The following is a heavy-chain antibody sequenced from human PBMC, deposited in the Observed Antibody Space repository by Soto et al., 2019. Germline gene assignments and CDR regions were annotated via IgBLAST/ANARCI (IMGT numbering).Heavy chain of an antibody. CDR1: GGSISSGGYY. V-gene: IGHV4-31*03. CDR3: ARVFGVVRGSYYFDY. D-gene: IGHD3-3*01. CDR2: IYYSGST. Sequence: SETLSLTCTVSGGSISSGGYYWSWIRKHPGKGLEWIGYIYYSGSTYYNPSLKSRVTISVDTSKNQFSLKLSSVIAADTAVYYCARVFGVVRGSYYFDYWGQGTLVTGSS. J-gene: IGHJ4*02.